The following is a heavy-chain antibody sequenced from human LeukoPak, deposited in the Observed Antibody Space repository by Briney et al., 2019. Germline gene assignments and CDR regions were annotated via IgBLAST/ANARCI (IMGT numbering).Heavy chain of an antibody. CDR2: IYYSGST. CDR3: ARDRRDIVEVPAAIVYYYYYMDV. V-gene: IGHV4-39*07. Sequence: PSETLSLTCTVSGGSISSSSYYWGWIRQPPGKGLEWIGSIYYSGSTYYNPSLKSRVTISVDTSKNQFSLKLSSVTAADTAVYYCARDRRDIVEVPAAIVYYYYYMDVWGKGTTVTVSS. D-gene: IGHD2-2*01. J-gene: IGHJ6*03. CDR1: GGSISSSSYY.